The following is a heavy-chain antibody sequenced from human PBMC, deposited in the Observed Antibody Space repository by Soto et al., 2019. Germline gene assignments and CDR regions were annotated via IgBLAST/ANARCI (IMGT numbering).Heavy chain of an antibody. V-gene: IGHV1-58*01. CDR3: AADRGYL. D-gene: IGHD3-10*01. CDR2: IVVGTGDT. CDR1: GFTFTSSS. Sequence: QMQLVQSGPEVKKPGTSVKVSCKASGFTFTSSSVQWVRQARGQGLEWIGWIVVGTGDTKYAQKFQERVTFDRDISTTTAYMEVSSLTSDDTGVYYCAADRGYLWGQGTLVTVSS. J-gene: IGHJ5*02.